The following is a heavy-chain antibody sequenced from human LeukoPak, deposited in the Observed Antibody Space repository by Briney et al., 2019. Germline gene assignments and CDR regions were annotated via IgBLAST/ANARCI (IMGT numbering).Heavy chain of an antibody. Sequence: ASVKVSCKASGYTFTGYYMHWVRQAPGQGLEWMGWINPNSGGTNYAQKFQGRVTMTRDTSISTAYMELSRLRSDDTAVYYCARNAVAGTIDWFDPWGRGTLVTVSS. V-gene: IGHV1-2*02. D-gene: IGHD6-19*01. CDR2: INPNSGGT. J-gene: IGHJ5*02. CDR1: GYTFTGYY. CDR3: ARNAVAGTIDWFDP.